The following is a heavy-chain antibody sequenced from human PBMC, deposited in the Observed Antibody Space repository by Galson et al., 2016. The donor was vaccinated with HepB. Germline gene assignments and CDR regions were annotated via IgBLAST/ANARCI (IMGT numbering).Heavy chain of an antibody. Sequence: SVKVSCKASGYTFTSYTLHWVRQAPGQRLEWMGCVNGGNGNTLYSQNLQGRLTMTRDTSARTAYRDRSSLTSEDTAIYYCARGLEAGKSLRFDPWGQGTLVTVSS. J-gene: IGHJ5*02. CDR2: VNGGNGNT. CDR3: ARGLEAGKSLRFDP. CDR1: GYTFTSYT. V-gene: IGHV1-3*01. D-gene: IGHD6-13*01.